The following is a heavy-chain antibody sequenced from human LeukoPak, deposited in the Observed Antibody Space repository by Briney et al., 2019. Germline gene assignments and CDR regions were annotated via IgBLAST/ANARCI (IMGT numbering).Heavy chain of an antibody. CDR2: IYYSGST. D-gene: IGHD3-10*01. Sequence: PSETLSLTCTVSGGSISSYYWSWIRQPPGKGLEWIGYIYYSGSTNYNPSLKSRVTISVETSKNEFSLKLRSVTAADTAVYYCARGMWFDTLFSAFDVWGQGTMVSVSS. CDR1: GGSISSYY. V-gene: IGHV4-59*01. J-gene: IGHJ3*01. CDR3: ARGMWFDTLFSAFDV.